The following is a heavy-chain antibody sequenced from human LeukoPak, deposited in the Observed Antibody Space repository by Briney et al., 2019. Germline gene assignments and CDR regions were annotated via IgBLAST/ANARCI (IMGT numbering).Heavy chain of an antibody. CDR2: ISGGGEST. CDR1: VVTLRSYA. Sequence: RGSLRLSSTVSVVTLRSYAMNWVPQAPGQGLEWGSIISGGGESTYYADSGKGRFTITRDNSKNTMYLQMNSLRAEDTAIYYCAKDPIGWNAGFDYWGQGTRVTVSS. D-gene: IGHD1-1*01. J-gene: IGHJ4*02. CDR3: AKDPIGWNAGFDY. V-gene: IGHV3-23*01.